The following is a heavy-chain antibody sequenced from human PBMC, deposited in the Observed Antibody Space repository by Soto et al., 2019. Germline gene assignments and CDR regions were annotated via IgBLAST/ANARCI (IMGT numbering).Heavy chain of an antibody. CDR1: GFTFSSSA. CDR2: ISGGGGST. D-gene: IGHD6-19*01. J-gene: IGHJ4*02. CDR3: SETVAGRS. V-gene: IGHV3-23*01. Sequence: PGGSLRHSCAVSGFTFSSSAMRWVRQAPGKGLEWVSSISGGGGSTYYADSVKGRFTISRDNSKDTLFLQMNSLRAEDTAVYYCSETVAGRSWGQGTLVTVSS.